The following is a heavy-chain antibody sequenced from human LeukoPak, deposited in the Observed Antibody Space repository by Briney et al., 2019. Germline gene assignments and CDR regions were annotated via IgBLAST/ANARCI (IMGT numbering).Heavy chain of an antibody. CDR2: IYYSGST. Sequence: SETLSLTCTVSGGSISSYYWSWIRQPPGKGLEWIGYIYYSGSTNYNPSLKSRVTISVDTSKNQFSLKLSSVTAADTAVYYCAGNRGSYNFVFDIWGQGTMVTVSS. D-gene: IGHD1-26*01. CDR3: AGNRGSYNFVFDI. V-gene: IGHV4-59*12. J-gene: IGHJ3*02. CDR1: GGSISSYY.